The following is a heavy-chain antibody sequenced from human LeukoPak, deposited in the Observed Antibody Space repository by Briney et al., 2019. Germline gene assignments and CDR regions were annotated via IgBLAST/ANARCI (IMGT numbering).Heavy chain of an antibody. CDR1: GFSFDTYA. J-gene: IGHJ4*02. V-gene: IGHV3-33*01. Sequence: GRSLSLSCAASGFSFDTYAMHWVRQAPGQGLEWVALIWHDGSHKFYSNSVRGQFTISRDNSKNTVYLQMNNLRPDDTAVYYCAREIFGSGSYTDFWGQGTLVTVSS. CDR3: AREIFGSGSYTDF. CDR2: IWHDGSHK. D-gene: IGHD3-10*01.